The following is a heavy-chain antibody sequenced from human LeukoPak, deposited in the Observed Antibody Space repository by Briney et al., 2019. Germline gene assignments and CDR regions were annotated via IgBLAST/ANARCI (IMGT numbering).Heavy chain of an antibody. CDR1: GYTFTGYY. CDR2: INPNFGGT. V-gene: IGHV1-2*02. D-gene: IGHD6-13*01. J-gene: IGHJ6*03. CDR3: ARSPAGNLLDHYYYMDV. Sequence: ASVKVSCKASGYTFTGYYLHWVRQASGQGLEWMGWINPNFGGTNYAQKFQGRVTMTRDTSITTAYMDLSSLRSDDTAVYYCARSPAGNLLDHYYYMDVWGKGTTVTVSS.